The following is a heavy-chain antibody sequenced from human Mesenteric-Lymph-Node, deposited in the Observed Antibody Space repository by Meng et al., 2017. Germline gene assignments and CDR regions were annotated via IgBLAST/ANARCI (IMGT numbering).Heavy chain of an antibody. D-gene: IGHD3-22*01. J-gene: IGHJ4*02. V-gene: IGHV1-46*01. CDR1: GYTFTSYY. CDR3: ARPLRGYAPTNGQDY. Sequence: ASVKVSCKASGYTFTSYYMHWVRQAPGQGLEWMGIINPSGGSTSYAQKFQGRVTMTRDTSTSTVYMELSSLRSEDTAVYYCARPLRGYAPTNGQDYWGQGTLVTVSS. CDR2: INPSGGST.